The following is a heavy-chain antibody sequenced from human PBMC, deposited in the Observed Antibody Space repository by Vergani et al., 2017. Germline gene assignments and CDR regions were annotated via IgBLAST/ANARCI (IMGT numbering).Heavy chain of an antibody. CDR1: GYTFSNYY. CDR3: ARGDYGILTGYRY. D-gene: IGHD3-9*01. CDR2: INPSGGHT. V-gene: IGHV1-46*03. J-gene: IGHJ4*02. Sequence: QVQVVQSGAEVKKSGASEKVSCKTSGYTFSNYYMRWVRQAPGQGLEWMGIINPSGGHTNYAQKFQGRVTMTRDTSTSTVYMELSSLRSEDTAIYYCARGDYGILTGYRYWGQGTLVTVSA.